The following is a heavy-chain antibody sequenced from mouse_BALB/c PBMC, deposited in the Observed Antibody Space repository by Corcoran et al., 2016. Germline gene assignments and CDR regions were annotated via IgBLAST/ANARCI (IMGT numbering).Heavy chain of an antibody. CDR1: GFNIKDTY. D-gene: IGHD2-4*01. CDR3: ARVPAMITFAY. J-gene: IGHJ3*01. V-gene: IGHV14-3*02. CDR2: IDPANGNT. Sequence: EVQLQQSGAELVKPGASVKLSCTASGFNIKDTYMHWVKQRPEQGLEWIGRIDPANGNTKYDPKFQGKATIPADTSSNTAYLQLSSLTSEDTAVYYCARVPAMITFAYWGQGTLVTVSA.